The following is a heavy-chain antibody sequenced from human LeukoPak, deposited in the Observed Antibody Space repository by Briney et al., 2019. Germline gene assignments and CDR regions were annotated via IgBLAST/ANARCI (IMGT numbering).Heavy chain of an antibody. CDR3: ARLARVGYCSGGSCRYFQH. CDR2: INHSGST. CDR1: GGSFSGYY. D-gene: IGHD2-15*01. Sequence: PSETLSLTCAVYGGSFSGYYWSWIRQSPGKGLEWLGEINHSGSTNYNPSLKSRVTISVDTSKNQFSLKLSSVTAADTAVYYCARLARVGYCSGGSCRYFQHWGQGTLVTVSS. J-gene: IGHJ1*01. V-gene: IGHV4-34*01.